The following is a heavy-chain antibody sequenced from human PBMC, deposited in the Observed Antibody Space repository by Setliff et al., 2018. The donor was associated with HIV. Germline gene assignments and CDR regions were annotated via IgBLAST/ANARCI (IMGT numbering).Heavy chain of an antibody. V-gene: IGHV3-21*01. CDR1: GFTFSSYA. CDR2: INSRSTYR. J-gene: IGHJ4*02. D-gene: IGHD5-12*01. CDR3: ARVVAASDY. Sequence: GGSLRLSCASSGFTFSSYAMTWVRQAPGKGLECVAVINSRSTYRYYAASAKGRFTISRDNAKNSLFLQVNSLRAEDTAVYYCARVVAASDYWGQGTLVTVSS.